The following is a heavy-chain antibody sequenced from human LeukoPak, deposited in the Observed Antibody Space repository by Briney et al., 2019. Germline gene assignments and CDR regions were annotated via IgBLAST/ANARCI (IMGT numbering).Heavy chain of an antibody. Sequence: GGSLRLSCAASGFTFSSHSMNWVRQAPGKGLEWVSSISTSSSYIYYADSVKGRFTISRDNAKNSLYLQMNSLRAEDMAVYYCATMLSSGWYVRNWFDPWGQGTLVTVSS. V-gene: IGHV3-21*01. CDR2: ISTSSSYI. J-gene: IGHJ5*02. CDR1: GFTFSSHS. CDR3: ATMLSSGWYVRNWFDP. D-gene: IGHD6-19*01.